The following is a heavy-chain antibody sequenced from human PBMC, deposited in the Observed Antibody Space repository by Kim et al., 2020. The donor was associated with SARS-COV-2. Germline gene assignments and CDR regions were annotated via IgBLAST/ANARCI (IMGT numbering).Heavy chain of an antibody. Sequence: ASVKVSCKASGYTFTSYGISWVRQAPGQGLEWMGWISAYNGNTNYAQKLQGRVTMTTDTSTSTAYMELRSLRSDNTAVYYCARVPTMIVGEGGNAFDIWGQGTMVTVSS. D-gene: IGHD3-22*01. V-gene: IGHV1-18*01. CDR3: ARVPTMIVGEGGNAFDI. CDR2: ISAYNGNT. CDR1: GYTFTSYG. J-gene: IGHJ3*02.